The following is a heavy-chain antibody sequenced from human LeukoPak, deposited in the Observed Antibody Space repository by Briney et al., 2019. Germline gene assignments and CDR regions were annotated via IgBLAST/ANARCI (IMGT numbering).Heavy chain of an antibody. V-gene: IGHV4-59*01. J-gene: IGHJ4*02. CDR2: IYNSGRT. Sequence: SETLSLICTVSGGSISDYYWSWIRQPPGKGLEWIGYIYNSGRTNYNPSLKSRVTISVGTSKDQFSLKLSSVTAADTAVYYCARVGARTFGHIYFDFWGQGTLVTVSS. D-gene: IGHD2-21*01. CDR1: GGSISDYY. CDR3: ARVGARTFGHIYFDF.